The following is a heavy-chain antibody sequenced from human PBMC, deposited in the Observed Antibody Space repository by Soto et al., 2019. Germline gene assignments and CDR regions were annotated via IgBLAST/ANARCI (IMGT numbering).Heavy chain of an antibody. D-gene: IGHD2-15*01. CDR3: ANSPYCSGGSCYENIFDY. V-gene: IGHV3-30*18. CDR2: ISYDGSNK. CDR1: GFTFSSYG. Sequence: QVQLVESGGGVVQPGRSLRLSCAASGFTFSSYGMHWVRQAPGKGLEWVAVISYDGSNKYYADSVKGRFTISRDNSKNTLYLQMNGLRAEDTAVYYCANSPYCSGGSCYENIFDYLGQGTLVTVSS. J-gene: IGHJ4*02.